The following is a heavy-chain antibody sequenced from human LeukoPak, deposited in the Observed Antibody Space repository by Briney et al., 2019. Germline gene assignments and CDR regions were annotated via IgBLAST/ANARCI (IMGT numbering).Heavy chain of an antibody. CDR1: GFTVSSHY. CDR2: NYSGGST. CDR3: ARGPSARFFGVAKGAFDI. V-gene: IGHV3-66*02. J-gene: IGHJ3*02. Sequence: PGGSLRLSFAASGFTVSSHYMSWVRQAPGKGLGWVPVNYSGGSTYYADSVKGRCTLSRDNSKNTLDLQMSSVRAEDTAVYYCARGPSARFFGVAKGAFDIWGQGTMVTVSS. D-gene: IGHD3-3*01.